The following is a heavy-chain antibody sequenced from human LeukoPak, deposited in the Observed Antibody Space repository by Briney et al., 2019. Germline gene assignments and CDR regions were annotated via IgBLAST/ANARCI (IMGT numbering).Heavy chain of an antibody. V-gene: IGHV3-53*01. CDR2: IYSGGST. D-gene: IGHD6-13*01. CDR1: RFTVSSNY. CDR3: ARENRYSSSWSRGAFDI. J-gene: IGHJ3*02. Sequence: GGSLRLSCAASRFTVSSNYMSWVRQAPGKGLEWVSVIYSGGSTYYADSVKGRFTISRDNSKNTLYLQMNSLRAEDTAVYYCARENRYSSSWSRGAFDIWGQGTMVTVSS.